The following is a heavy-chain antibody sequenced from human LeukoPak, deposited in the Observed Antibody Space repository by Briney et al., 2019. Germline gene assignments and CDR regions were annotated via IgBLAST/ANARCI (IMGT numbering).Heavy chain of an antibody. Sequence: GASVKVSCKASGGTFSSYAISWVRQAPGQGLEWMGGIIPVFGTANYAQKFQGRVTITADESTSTVYMELSSLRSEDTAVYYCARDGYYDSSGYYYGSGYFDYWGQGTLVTVSS. CDR3: ARDGYYDSSGYYYGSGYFDY. CDR2: IIPVFGTA. V-gene: IGHV1-69*13. J-gene: IGHJ4*02. D-gene: IGHD3-22*01. CDR1: GGTFSSYA.